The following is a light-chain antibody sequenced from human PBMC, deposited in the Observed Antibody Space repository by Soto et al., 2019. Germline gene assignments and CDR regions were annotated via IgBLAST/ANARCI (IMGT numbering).Light chain of an antibody. Sequence: EVVMTQSPAPLSVSPGERATLSCRASQSVSSNLAWYQQNPGQAPRLLIFGASTRATGIPARFSGSGSGIEFTLTISSLQSEDFAVYYCQQYNNWPLYTFGQGTKLEIK. J-gene: IGKJ2*01. CDR2: GAS. CDR3: QQYNNWPLYT. CDR1: QSVSSN. V-gene: IGKV3D-15*01.